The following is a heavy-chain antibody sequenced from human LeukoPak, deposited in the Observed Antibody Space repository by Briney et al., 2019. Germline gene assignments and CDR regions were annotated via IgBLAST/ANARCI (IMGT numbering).Heavy chain of an antibody. J-gene: IGHJ4*02. V-gene: IGHV1-18*04. D-gene: IGHD5-18*01. CDR2: ISAYNGNT. CDR3: ARDWRGYSYGNFDY. CDR1: GYTFTSYG. Sequence: ASAKVSCKASGYTFTSYGISWVRQAPGQGLEWMGWISAYNGNTNYAQKLQGRVTMTTDTSTSTAYMELRSLRSDDTAVYYCARDWRGYSYGNFDYWGQGTLVTVSS.